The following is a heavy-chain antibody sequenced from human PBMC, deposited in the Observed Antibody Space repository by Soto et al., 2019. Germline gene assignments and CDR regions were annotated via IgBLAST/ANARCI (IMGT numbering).Heavy chain of an antibody. V-gene: IGHV4-59*08. Sequence: PSETLSLTCTVSGGSISSYYWSWIRQPPGKGLEWIGYIYYSGSTYYNPSLKSRVTISVDTSKNQFSLKLSSVTAADTAVYYCARVSRYFDWPSGKYFDYWGQGTLVTVSS. CDR2: IYYSGST. CDR3: ARVSRYFDWPSGKYFDY. D-gene: IGHD3-9*01. J-gene: IGHJ4*02. CDR1: GGSISSYY.